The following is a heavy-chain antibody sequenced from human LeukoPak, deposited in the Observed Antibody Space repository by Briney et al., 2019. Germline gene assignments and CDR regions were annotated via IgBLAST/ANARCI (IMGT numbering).Heavy chain of an antibody. D-gene: IGHD2-2*01. Sequence: SDTLSLTCAVYGGSFSGDYWSWIRQPPGTGLEGIGEINHSGRTNYNPSLKSRVTISVDTSKNQFSLKLSSVTAADTAVYYCAIHIVVVPAAKKKNWFDPWGQGTLVTVSS. J-gene: IGHJ5*02. CDR1: GGSFSGDY. CDR3: AIHIVVVPAAKKKNWFDP. V-gene: IGHV4-34*01. CDR2: INHSGRT.